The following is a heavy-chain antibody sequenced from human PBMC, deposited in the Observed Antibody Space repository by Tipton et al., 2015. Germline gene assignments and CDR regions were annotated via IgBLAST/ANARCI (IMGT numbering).Heavy chain of an antibody. CDR1: GHTFSNYA. D-gene: IGHD3-3*01. CDR2: IIPIIDVP. Sequence: QLVQSGAEVKKPGSSVKVSCTISGHTFSNYAISWVRQAPGRGPEWMGGIIPIIDVPYYAPMLRGRVTITADRSMSTAYMELSSLTFEDTAIYYCARIWIGSRHTADGNNWFDPWGQGTLVTVSS. J-gene: IGHJ5*02. CDR3: ARIWIGSRHTADGNNWFDP. V-gene: IGHV1-69*17.